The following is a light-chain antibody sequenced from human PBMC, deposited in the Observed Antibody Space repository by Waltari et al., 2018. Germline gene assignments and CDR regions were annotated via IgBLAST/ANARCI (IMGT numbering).Light chain of an antibody. CDR3: QQYYSTPPT. V-gene: IGKV4-1*01. Sequence: DIVLTQSPDALAVSPGERATINCKSSQTLLYSSNNKNYLAWYHQKPGQPPKLPIYWASARESGVPDRFSGSGSGTDFTLTISSLQAEDVAVYYCQQYYSTPPTFGQGTRLEIK. J-gene: IGKJ5*01. CDR2: WAS. CDR1: QTLLYSSNNKNY.